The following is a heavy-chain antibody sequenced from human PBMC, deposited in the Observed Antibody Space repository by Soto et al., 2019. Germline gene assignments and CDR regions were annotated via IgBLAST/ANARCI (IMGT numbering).Heavy chain of an antibody. V-gene: IGHV1-69*13. J-gene: IGHJ4*02. D-gene: IGHD4-17*01. CDR3: AKDHTASNDLGDDRVFFAS. CDR1: GGTFSSYA. Sequence: SVKVSCKASGGTFSSYAISWVRQAPGQGLEWMGGIIPIFGTANYAQKFQGRVTITADESTSTAYMELSSLRSEDTAVYYCAKDHTASNDLGDDRVFFASWGQGTLVTVSS. CDR2: IIPIFGTA.